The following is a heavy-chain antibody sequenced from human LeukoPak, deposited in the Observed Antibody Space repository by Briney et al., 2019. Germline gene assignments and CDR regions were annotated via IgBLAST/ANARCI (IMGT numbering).Heavy chain of an antibody. CDR3: ARVRSNYYYGSGSYANWFDP. CDR2: ISAYNGNT. D-gene: IGHD3-10*01. J-gene: IGHJ5*02. Sequence: ASVKVSCKASGYTFTSYGISWVRQAPGQGLEWMGWISAYNGNTNYAQKLQGRVTMTTDTSTSTAYMELRSLRSDDTAVYYCARVRSNYYYGSGSYANWFDPWGQGTLVTVSS. V-gene: IGHV1-18*01. CDR1: GYTFTSYG.